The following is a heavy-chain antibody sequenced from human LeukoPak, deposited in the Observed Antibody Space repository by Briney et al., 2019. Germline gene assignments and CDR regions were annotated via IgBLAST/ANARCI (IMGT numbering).Heavy chain of an antibody. CDR2: IYNSGSN. D-gene: IGHD2-2*01. J-gene: IGHJ2*01. CDR1: GGSISSYY. Sequence: SETLSLTCTVSGGSISSYYWSWIRQPPGKGLEWIGYIYNSGSNKYNPSLKSRVTISVDTSKNQFSLKLSSVTAADTAVYYCARWVVPAGLWYFDLWGRGTLVTVSS. CDR3: ARWVVPAGLWYFDL. V-gene: IGHV4-59*01.